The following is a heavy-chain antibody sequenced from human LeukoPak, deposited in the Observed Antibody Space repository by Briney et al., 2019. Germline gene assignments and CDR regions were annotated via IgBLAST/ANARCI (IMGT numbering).Heavy chain of an antibody. CDR2: INHSGST. V-gene: IGHV4-34*01. CDR1: GGSFSGYY. CDR3: ARGGTYYYGSGSYYSYYYGMDV. J-gene: IGHJ6*02. D-gene: IGHD3-10*01. Sequence: SETLSLTCAVYGGSFSGYYWSWIRQPPGKGLEWIGEINHSGSTNYNPSLKSRVTISVDTSKNQFSLKLSSVTAADTAVYYCARGGTYYYGSGSYYSYYYGMDVRGQGTTVTVSS.